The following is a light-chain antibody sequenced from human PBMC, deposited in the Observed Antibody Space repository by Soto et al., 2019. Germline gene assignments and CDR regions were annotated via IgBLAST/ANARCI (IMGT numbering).Light chain of an antibody. CDR1: SSDVGDYNY. J-gene: IGLJ3*02. CDR3: CSFAGSYTFWV. V-gene: IGLV2-11*01. CDR2: DVS. Sequence: QSALTQPRSVSGSPGQSVTISCTGTSSDVGDYNYVSWYQQYPVKAPKLWIYDVSKRSSGVPDRFSGSKSGNTVSLAISGLQAEDETDYYCCSFAGSYTFWVFGGGTKLPVL.